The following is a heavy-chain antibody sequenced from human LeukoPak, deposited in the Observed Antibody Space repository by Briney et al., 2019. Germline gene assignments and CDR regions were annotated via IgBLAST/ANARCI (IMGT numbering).Heavy chain of an antibody. V-gene: IGHV4-4*07. CDR3: ARELSVHLRYNSGSYFDY. CDR1: GGSISSYY. J-gene: IGHJ4*02. CDR2: IYTSGST. Sequence: SETLSLTCTVSGGSISSYYWSWIRQPAGKGLEWIGRIYTSGSTNYNPSLKSRVTMSVDTSKNQFSLKLSSVTAADTAVYYCARELSVHLRYNSGSYFDYWGQGTLVTVSS. D-gene: IGHD6-19*01.